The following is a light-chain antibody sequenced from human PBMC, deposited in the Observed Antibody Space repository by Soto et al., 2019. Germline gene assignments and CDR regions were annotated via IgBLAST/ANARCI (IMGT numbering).Light chain of an antibody. CDR2: GAS. J-gene: IGKJ1*01. Sequence: EIVLTQSPDPLSLSPGERATLSCRASQFFGSDYLAWYQQKPGQPPRLLIYGASRRATGIPDRFSGRGSGTDFTLTISSLEPEDFAMYYCQKYDGTGTFGQGTKVEIK. CDR3: QKYDGTGT. CDR1: QFFGSDY. V-gene: IGKV3-20*01.